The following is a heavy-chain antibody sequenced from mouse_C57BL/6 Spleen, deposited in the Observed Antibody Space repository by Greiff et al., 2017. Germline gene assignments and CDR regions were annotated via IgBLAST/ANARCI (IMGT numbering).Heavy chain of an antibody. J-gene: IGHJ3*01. V-gene: IGHV5-16*01. D-gene: IGHD1-1*01. CDR1: GFTFSDYY. CDR2: INYDGSST. CDR3: ARGDYGSSYSFAY. Sequence: EVMLVESEGGLVQPGSSMKLSCTASGFTFSDYYLAWVRQVPEKGLEWVANINYDGSSTYYLDSLKSRFIISRDNAKNILYLQMSSLKSEDTATYYCARGDYGSSYSFAYWGQGTLVTVSA.